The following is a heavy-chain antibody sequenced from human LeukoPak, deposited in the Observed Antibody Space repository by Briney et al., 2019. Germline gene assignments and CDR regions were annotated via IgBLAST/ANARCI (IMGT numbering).Heavy chain of an antibody. Sequence: SETLSLTCTVSGGSISSGDYYWSWIRQPPGKGLEWIGYIYYSGSTYYNPSLKSRVTISVDTSKNQFSLKLSSVTAADTAVYYCARVYCGGHCYGIDYWGQGTLVTVSS. J-gene: IGHJ4*02. CDR2: IYYSGST. V-gene: IGHV4-30-4*01. CDR1: GGSISSGDYY. D-gene: IGHD2-21*02. CDR3: ARVYCGGHCYGIDY.